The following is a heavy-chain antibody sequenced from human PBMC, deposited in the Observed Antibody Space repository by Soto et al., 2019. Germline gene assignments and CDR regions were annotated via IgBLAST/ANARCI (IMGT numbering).Heavy chain of an antibody. CDR3: ARDPGIAAAGSDY. D-gene: IGHD6-13*01. V-gene: IGHV3-11*06. CDR1: GLTFSDYY. J-gene: IGHJ4*02. CDR2: VSSSSSYT. Sequence: GGSLRLSGAASGLTFSDYYMSWIRQAPGKALEWVSYVSSSSSYTNYADSVKGRFTISRDNAKNSLYLQMNSLRAEDTAVYYCARDPGIAAAGSDYWGQGTLVTVSS.